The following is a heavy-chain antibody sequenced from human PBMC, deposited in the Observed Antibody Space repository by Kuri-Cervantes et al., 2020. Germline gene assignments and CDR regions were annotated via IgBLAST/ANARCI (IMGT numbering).Heavy chain of an antibody. CDR2: ISYDGSNK. V-gene: IGHV3-30-3*01. CDR3: GRDVGTVVVGALGAFDI. J-gene: IGHJ3*02. Sequence: GESLKISCAASGFTFSSYAMHWVRQAPGKGLEWVAVISYDGSNKYYADSVKGRFTISRDNSKNTLYLQMNSLRAEDTAVYYCGRDVGTVVVGALGAFDIWGQGTMVTVSS. D-gene: IGHD2-15*01. CDR1: GFTFSSYA.